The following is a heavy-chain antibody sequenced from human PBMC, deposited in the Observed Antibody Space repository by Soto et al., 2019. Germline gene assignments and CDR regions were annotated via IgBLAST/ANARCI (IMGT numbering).Heavy chain of an antibody. CDR3: ARVPRRFILTGDYFDY. CDR2: ISYDGSNK. J-gene: IGHJ4*02. V-gene: IGHV3-30-3*01. Sequence: GGSLRLSCAASGFTFSSYAMHWVRQAPGKGLEWVAVISYDGSNKYYADSVKGRFTISRDNSKNTLYLQMNSLRAEDTAVYYCARVPRRFILTGDYFDYWGQGTLVTVSS. CDR1: GFTFSSYA. D-gene: IGHD3-9*01.